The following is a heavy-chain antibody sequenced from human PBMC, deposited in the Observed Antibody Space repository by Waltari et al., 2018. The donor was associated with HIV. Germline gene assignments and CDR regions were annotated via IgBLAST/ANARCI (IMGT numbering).Heavy chain of an antibody. CDR3: ARGDLIVVVPAAKGGFDY. V-gene: IGHV1-3*01. D-gene: IGHD2-2*01. CDR1: GYTFTSYA. CDR2: INAGNGNT. Sequence: QVQLVQSGAEVKKPGASVKVSCKASGYTFTSYAMHWVRQAPGQRLEWMGWINAGNGNTKYSQKFQGRVTITWDTSASTAYMELSSLRSEDTAVYYCARGDLIVVVPAAKGGFDYWGQGTLVTVSS. J-gene: IGHJ4*02.